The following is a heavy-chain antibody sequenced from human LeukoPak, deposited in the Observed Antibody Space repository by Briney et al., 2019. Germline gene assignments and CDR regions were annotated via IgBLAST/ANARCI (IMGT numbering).Heavy chain of an antibody. D-gene: IGHD2-15*01. CDR1: GDSLSIFY. V-gene: IGHV4-59*01. CDR2: IHRGGTT. J-gene: IGHJ4*02. Sequence: PSETLSLTCSVSGDSLSIFYWSWIRQAPGKGLEWIGSIHRGGTTNYSPSLKSRVTISVDTSKNQFSLKLNSVTAADTAVYYCSRGGRWFDYWGQGTLVTVSS. CDR3: SRGGRWFDY.